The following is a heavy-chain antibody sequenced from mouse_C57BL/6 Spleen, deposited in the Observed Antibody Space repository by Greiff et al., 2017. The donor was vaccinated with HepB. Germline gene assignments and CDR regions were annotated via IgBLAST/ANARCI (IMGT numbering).Heavy chain of an antibody. CDR1: GYAFSSYW. CDR3: ARRHYYGSSYDWYFDV. CDR2: IYPGDGDT. Sequence: VQLVESGAELVKPGASVKISCKASGYAFSSYWMNWVKQRPGKGLEWIGQIYPGDGDTNYNGKFKGKATLTADKSSSTAYMQLSSLTSEDSAVYFCARRHYYGSSYDWYFDVWGTGTTVTVSS. J-gene: IGHJ1*03. D-gene: IGHD1-1*01. V-gene: IGHV1-80*01.